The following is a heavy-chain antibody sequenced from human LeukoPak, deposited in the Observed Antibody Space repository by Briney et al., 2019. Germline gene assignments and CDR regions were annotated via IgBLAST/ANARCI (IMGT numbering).Heavy chain of an antibody. V-gene: IGHV4-4*02. CDR2: VYHSGST. J-gene: IGHJ4*02. Sequence: PSETLSLTCAVSGGSINTNNWWSWVRPPPGKGLEWIGDVYHSGSTNYNPSLKSRVTISVDTSKNQFSLKLSSVTAADTAVYYCARGREWEPKVFDYWGQGTLVTVSS. D-gene: IGHD1-26*01. CDR1: GGSINTNNW. CDR3: ARGREWEPKVFDY.